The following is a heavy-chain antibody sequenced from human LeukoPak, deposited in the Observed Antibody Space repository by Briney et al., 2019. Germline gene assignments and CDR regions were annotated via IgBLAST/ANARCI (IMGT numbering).Heavy chain of an antibody. CDR1: KFTFSAFS. CDR3: ARDVFAEYNTHHKFDP. D-gene: IGHD1-14*01. J-gene: IGHJ5*02. Sequence: PGGSLRLSCAASKFTFSAFSMSWVRQAPGKGLEWVSSISGSGGYTYYADSVKGRFTISRDNSKNTLFLQMNSLRAEDTAVYYCARDVFAEYNTHHKFDPWGQGTLVTVSS. V-gene: IGHV3-23*01. CDR2: ISGSGGYT.